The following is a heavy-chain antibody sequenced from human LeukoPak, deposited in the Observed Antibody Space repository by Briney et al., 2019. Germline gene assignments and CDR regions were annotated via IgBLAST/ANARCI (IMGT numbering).Heavy chain of an antibody. J-gene: IGHJ3*02. D-gene: IGHD5-18*01. V-gene: IGHV3-15*01. Sequence: PGGSLRLSCAASGFTFSNAWMTWVRQAPGKGLEWVGRIKRKSAGGTIDYAAPVKGRFTISRDDSKNTLYLQMNSLKTEDTAIYYCATEYSVFAFDIWGQGTVVTVSS. CDR2: IKRKSAGGTI. CDR1: GFTFSNAW. CDR3: ATEYSVFAFDI.